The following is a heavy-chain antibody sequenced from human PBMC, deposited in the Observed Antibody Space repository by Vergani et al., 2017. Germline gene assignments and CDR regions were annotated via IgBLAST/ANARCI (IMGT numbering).Heavy chain of an antibody. J-gene: IGHJ6*02. CDR1: GGSISSYY. V-gene: IGHV4-59*08. CDR2: IYYSGST. D-gene: IGHD1-26*01. CDR3: ARAISQWELPNGMDV. Sequence: QVQLQESGPGLVKPSETLSLTCTVSGGSISSYYWSWIRQPPGKGLEWIGYIYYSGSTNYNPSLKSRVTITVDTSKNQFSLKPSSVTAADTAGYYCARAISQWELPNGMDVWGQGTTVTVSS.